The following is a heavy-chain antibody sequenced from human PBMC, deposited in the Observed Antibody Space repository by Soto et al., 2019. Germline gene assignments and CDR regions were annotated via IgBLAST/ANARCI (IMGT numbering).Heavy chain of an antibody. J-gene: IGHJ6*02. Sequence: PGGSLRLSCAASGFTFSSYGMHWVRQAPGKGLEWVAVIWYDGSNKYYADSVKGRFTISRDNSKNTLYLQMNSLRAEDTAVYYCARGEYSSSSEKRTLYYYYYGMDVWGQGTTVNVSS. CDR3: ARGEYSSSSEKRTLYYYYYGMDV. CDR1: GFTFSSYG. D-gene: IGHD6-6*01. CDR2: IWYDGSNK. V-gene: IGHV3-33*01.